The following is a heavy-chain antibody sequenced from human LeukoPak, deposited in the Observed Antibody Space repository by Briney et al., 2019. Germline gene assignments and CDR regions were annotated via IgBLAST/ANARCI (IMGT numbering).Heavy chain of an antibody. CDR1: GGSISSSSYY. Sequence: PSETLSLTCTVSGGSISSSSYYWGWIRQPPGKGLEWIGYIYYSGSTNYNPSLKSRVTISVDTSKNQFSLKLSSVTAADTAVYYCARQESALVGATTYDYWGQGTLVTVSS. V-gene: IGHV4-61*05. D-gene: IGHD1-26*01. CDR3: ARQESALVGATTYDY. J-gene: IGHJ4*02. CDR2: IYYSGST.